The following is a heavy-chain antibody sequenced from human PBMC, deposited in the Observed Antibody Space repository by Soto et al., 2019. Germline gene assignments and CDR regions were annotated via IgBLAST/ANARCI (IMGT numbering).Heavy chain of an antibody. Sequence: LGGSLRLSCSASGFTFSSYAMHWVRQAPGQGLEYVSAISSNGGSTYYADSVKGRFTISRDNSKNTLYLQMSSLRAEDTAVYYCVKVGVGCSGCSCYSGLYGMDVWGQGTTVTVSS. D-gene: IGHD2-15*01. V-gene: IGHV3-64D*06. CDR3: VKVGVGCSGCSCYSGLYGMDV. J-gene: IGHJ6*02. CDR2: ISSNGGST. CDR1: GFTFSSYA.